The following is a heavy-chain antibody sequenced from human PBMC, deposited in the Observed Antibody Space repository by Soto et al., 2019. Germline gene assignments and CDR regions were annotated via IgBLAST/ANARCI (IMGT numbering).Heavy chain of an antibody. D-gene: IGHD6-19*01. V-gene: IGHV4-59*01. J-gene: IGHJ4*02. CDR3: ARGIAVACTVFDY. Sequence: QVQLQESGPGLVKPSETLSLTCTVSGGSISSYYWSWIRQPPGKGLEWIGYIHYSGSTNYNPSLESRVTIAVDTSKNQFSRTLSSVTAADTDVYYCARGIAVACTVFDYWGQVTLVPVSS. CDR2: IHYSGST. CDR1: GGSISSYY.